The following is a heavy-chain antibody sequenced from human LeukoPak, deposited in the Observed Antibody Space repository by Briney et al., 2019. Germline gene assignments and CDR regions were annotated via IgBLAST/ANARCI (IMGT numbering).Heavy chain of an antibody. CDR3: ARPQNFITDGYSSPFDY. CDR2: INPSGGST. V-gene: IGHV1-46*01. J-gene: IGHJ4*02. CDR1: GYTFTSYY. D-gene: IGHD5-24*01. Sequence: ASVKVSCKASGYTFTSYYMHWVRQAPGQGLEWMGIINPSGGSTSYAQKFQGRVTMTRDTSTSTVYMELSSLRSEDTAVYYCARPQNFITDGYSSPFDYWGQGTLVTVSS.